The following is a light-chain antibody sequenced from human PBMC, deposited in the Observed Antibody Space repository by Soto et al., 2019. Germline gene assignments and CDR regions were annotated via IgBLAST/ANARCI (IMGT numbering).Light chain of an antibody. CDR2: AAS. V-gene: IGKV1-39*01. J-gene: IGKJ2*01. CDR1: QTIDTY. CDR3: QQSTGIPST. Sequence: DIQMTQSPSSLSASVGDRVTITCRASQTIDTYLNWYQQNPGKAPKLLIYAASPLQNGVPSRFSGSGSGTDFTLTISSLQPEDFATYYCQQSTGIPSTFGQGTKLEIK.